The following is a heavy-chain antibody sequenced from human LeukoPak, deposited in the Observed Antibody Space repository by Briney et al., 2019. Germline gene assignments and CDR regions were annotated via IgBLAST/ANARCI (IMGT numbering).Heavy chain of an antibody. D-gene: IGHD6-13*01. V-gene: IGHV1-18*01. CDR1: GYIFRSYG. J-gene: IGHJ6*04. CDR3: ARDIAYNMDV. CDR2: INPYDGKI. Sequence: ASVKVSCKAFGYIFRSYGISWVRQAPGHGLEWLGWINPYDGKINYGQNFQGRVTVTADTSTSTAYMELRSPRSDDTAVYFCARDIAYNMDVWGKGTTVTVSS.